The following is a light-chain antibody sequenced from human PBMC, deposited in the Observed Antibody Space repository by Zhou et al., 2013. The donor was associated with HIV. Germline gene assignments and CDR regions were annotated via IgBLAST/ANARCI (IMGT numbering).Light chain of an antibody. V-gene: IGKV3-15*01. J-gene: IGKJ3*01. CDR1: QSVSSN. CDR3: QQYNNWPPFT. CDR2: GAS. Sequence: EIVMTQSPATLSVSPGERATLSCRASQSVSSNLAWYQQKPGQAPRLLIYGASTRATGIPARFSGSGSGTEFTLTISSLQSEDFAVYYCQQYNNWPPFTFGPGTQSGYQT.